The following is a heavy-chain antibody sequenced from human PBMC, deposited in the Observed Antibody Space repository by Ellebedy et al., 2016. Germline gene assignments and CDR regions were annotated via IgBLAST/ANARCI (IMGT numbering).Heavy chain of an antibody. CDR2: ISGSGGST. D-gene: IGHD2-2*01. J-gene: IGHJ3*02. CDR1: GFTFSSYA. CDR3: AKCRSSTSRTDAFDI. V-gene: IGHV3-23*01. Sequence: GGSLRLXCAASGFTFSSYAMSWVRQAPGKGLEWVSAISGSGGSTYYADSVKGRFTISRDNSKNTLYLQMNSLRAEDTAVYYCAKCRSSTSRTDAFDIWGQGTMVTVSS.